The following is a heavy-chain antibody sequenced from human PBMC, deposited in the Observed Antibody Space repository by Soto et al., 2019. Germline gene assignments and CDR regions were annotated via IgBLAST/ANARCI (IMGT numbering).Heavy chain of an antibody. Sequence: ASVKVSCKASGGTFSSYTISWVRQAPGQGLEWMGRIIPILGIANYAQKFQGRVTITADKSTSTAYMELSSLRSEDTAVYYCASNERGYSCGVNYYYYYYMDVWGKGTTVTVSS. J-gene: IGHJ6*03. V-gene: IGHV1-69*02. CDR1: GGTFSSYT. CDR2: IIPILGIA. CDR3: ASNERGYSCGVNYYYYYYMDV. D-gene: IGHD5-18*01.